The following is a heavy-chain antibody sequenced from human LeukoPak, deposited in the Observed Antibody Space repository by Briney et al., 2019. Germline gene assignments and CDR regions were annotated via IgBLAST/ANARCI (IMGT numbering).Heavy chain of an antibody. V-gene: IGHV4-61*02. CDR3: ARWVGYSDYFDY. CDR1: GGSISSGSYY. J-gene: IGHJ4*02. CDR2: IYTSGST. Sequence: PSQTLSLTCTVSGGSISSGSYYWSWIRQPAGKGLEWIGRIYTSGSTNYNPSLKSRVTISVDTSKNQFSLKLSSVTAADTAVYYCARWVGYSDYFDYWGQGTLVTVSS. D-gene: IGHD5-24*01.